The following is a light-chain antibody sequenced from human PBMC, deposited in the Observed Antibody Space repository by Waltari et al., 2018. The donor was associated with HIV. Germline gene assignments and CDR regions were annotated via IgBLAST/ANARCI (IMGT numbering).Light chain of an antibody. CDR3: HQYGSSPET. CDR2: GAS. V-gene: IGKV3-20*01. Sequence: EIVLTQSPGTLSLSPGERATLSCRDSQSVSSSYLAWYQQKLGQAPRLLIYGASSRATGIPDRFSGSGSGTDFTLTISRLEPEDFAVYYCHQYGSSPETFGGGTKVEIK. J-gene: IGKJ4*01. CDR1: QSVSSSY.